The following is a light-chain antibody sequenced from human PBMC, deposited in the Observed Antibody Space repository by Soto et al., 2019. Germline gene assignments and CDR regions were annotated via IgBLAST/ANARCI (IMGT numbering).Light chain of an antibody. J-gene: IGKJ1*01. CDR3: QQYNTFWT. CDR2: AAS. V-gene: IGKV1-39*01. Sequence: DIQMTQSPSSLSASVGDRVTITCQASQNINNYLNWYQQKPGRAPKLLIYAASSLQSGVPSRFSGSGSGTDFTLTISSLQPEDFATYYCQQYNTFWTFGPGTKVDNK. CDR1: QNINNY.